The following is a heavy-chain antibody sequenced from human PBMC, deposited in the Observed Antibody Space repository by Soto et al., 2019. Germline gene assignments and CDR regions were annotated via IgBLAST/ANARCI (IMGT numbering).Heavy chain of an antibody. V-gene: IGHV3-23*01. CDR1: GFTFSSYA. D-gene: IGHD3-16*02. CDR2: ISGSGGST. J-gene: IGHJ4*02. Sequence: EVQLLASGGGLVQPGGSLRLSCAASGFTFSSYAMSWVRQAPGKGLEWVSAISGSGGSTYYADSVKGRFTISRDNSKNTLYLQMNSLRAEDTAVYYCAKSYLYDYIWGSYRHGGYWGQGTLVTVSS. CDR3: AKSYLYDYIWGSYRHGGY.